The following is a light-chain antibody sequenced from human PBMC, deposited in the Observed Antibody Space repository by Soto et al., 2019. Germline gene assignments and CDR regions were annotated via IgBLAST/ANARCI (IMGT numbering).Light chain of an antibody. CDR3: QQYNNWPPDRT. CDR2: GAS. Sequence: EIVMTQSPATLSVSPGDRAALSCRASQSXXXXXXWYQQKPGQAPRLLIYGASTRATGIPARFSGSGSGTXXXXXXXXXXXXXXXIXFCQQYNNWPPDRTFGQGTKVEIK. J-gene: IGKJ1*01. CDR1: QSXXXX. V-gene: IGKV3-15*01.